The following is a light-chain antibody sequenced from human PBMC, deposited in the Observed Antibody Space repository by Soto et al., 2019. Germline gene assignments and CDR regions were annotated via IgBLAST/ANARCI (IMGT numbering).Light chain of an antibody. CDR1: QTISTY. J-gene: IGKJ2*01. CDR3: QQSTGIPYT. CDR2: AAS. V-gene: IGKV1-39*01. Sequence: DIQMTQSPSSLSASVGDRVTITCRASQTISTYLNWYQQNPVKAPKLLIYAASSLQSGVPSRFSGSGSGTDFTLTISSLQPEDFATYYCQQSTGIPYTFGQGTKLEIK.